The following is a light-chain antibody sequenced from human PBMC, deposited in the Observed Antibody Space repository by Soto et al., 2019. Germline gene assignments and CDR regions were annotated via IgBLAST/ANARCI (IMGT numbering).Light chain of an antibody. CDR1: SSDVGGYHY. CDR2: DVN. V-gene: IGLV2-11*01. Sequence: CTGTSSDVGGYHYVSWYQHHPGKAPKIIIYDVNKRPSGVPDRFSGSKSGNTASLTISGLQTEDEADYYCCSYAGSYTLVFGGGTKLTVL. CDR3: CSYAGSYTLV. J-gene: IGLJ2*01.